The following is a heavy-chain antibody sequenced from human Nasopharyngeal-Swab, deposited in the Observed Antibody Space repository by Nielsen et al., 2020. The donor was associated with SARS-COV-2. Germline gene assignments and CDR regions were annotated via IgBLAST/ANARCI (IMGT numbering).Heavy chain of an antibody. CDR3: ARVRPYYDILTGYYTKNGGYYGMDV. D-gene: IGHD3-9*01. V-gene: IGHV4-34*01. CDR2: INHGGST. J-gene: IGHJ6*02. Sequence: WIRQPPGKGLEWIGEINHGGSTNYNPSLKSRVTISVDTSKNQFSLKLSSVTAADTAVYYCARVRPYYDILTGYYTKNGGYYGMDVWGQGTTVTVSS.